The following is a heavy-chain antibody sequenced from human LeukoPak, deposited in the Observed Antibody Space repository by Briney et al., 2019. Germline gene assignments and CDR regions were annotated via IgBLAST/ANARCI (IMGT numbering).Heavy chain of an antibody. V-gene: IGHV4-39*01. Sequence: SETLSLTCTVSDGSISVSSFFWGWIRQSPGKGLEWIGNIFYSGSTHYNPSLRSRVTISVDTSKNQFSLKLSSVTAADTAVYYCARHVGGSGSYYKRGLDYWGQGTLVTVSS. CDR2: IFYSGST. D-gene: IGHD3-10*01. J-gene: IGHJ4*02. CDR3: ARHVGGSGSYYKRGLDY. CDR1: DGSISVSSFF.